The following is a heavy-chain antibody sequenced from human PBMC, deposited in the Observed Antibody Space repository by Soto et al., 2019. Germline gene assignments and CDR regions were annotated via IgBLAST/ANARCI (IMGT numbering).Heavy chain of an antibody. Sequence: GGSLRLSCAASGFTFSSYGMHWVRQAPGKGLEWVAVISYDGSNKYYADSVKGRFTISRDNSKNTLYLQMNSLRAEDTAVYYCAKDIVLMVYAIPHYYYYGMDVWGQGTTVTVSS. V-gene: IGHV3-30*18. CDR2: ISYDGSNK. D-gene: IGHD2-8*01. CDR3: AKDIVLMVYAIPHYYYYGMDV. CDR1: GFTFSSYG. J-gene: IGHJ6*02.